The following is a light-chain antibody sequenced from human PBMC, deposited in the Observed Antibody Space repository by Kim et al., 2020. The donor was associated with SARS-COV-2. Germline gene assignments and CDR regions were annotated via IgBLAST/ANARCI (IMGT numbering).Light chain of an antibody. V-gene: IGKV3-11*01. CDR3: HQRLDWPLT. CDR2: DVS. Sequence: EIVLTQSPTTLSLSPGQRATLSCRASQSVRNYLAWYQQKTGQAPRLLIFDVSNRATGIPARFSGSGSGTDFTLTISSLEPEDFAVYYCHQRLDWPLTFGGGTKVDIK. CDR1: QSVRNY. J-gene: IGKJ4*01.